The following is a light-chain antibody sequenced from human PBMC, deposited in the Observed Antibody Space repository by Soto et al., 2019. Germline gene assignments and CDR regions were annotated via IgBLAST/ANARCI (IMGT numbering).Light chain of an antibody. CDR1: SSDVGSYNL. CDR2: EVS. V-gene: IGLV2-23*02. Sequence: TSSDVGSYNLVSWYQQHPGKAPKLMIYEVSKRPSGVSNRFSGSKSGNTASLTISGLQAEDEADYYCCSYAGSSTFPYVFGTGTKVTVL. CDR3: CSYAGSSTFPYV. J-gene: IGLJ1*01.